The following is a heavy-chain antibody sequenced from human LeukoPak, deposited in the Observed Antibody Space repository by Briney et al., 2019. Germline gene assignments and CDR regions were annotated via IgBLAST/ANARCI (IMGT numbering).Heavy chain of an antibody. J-gene: IGHJ4*02. CDR2: ISYDGSNK. D-gene: IGHD4-23*01. CDR3: ARADHYGGNGPFDY. V-gene: IGHV3-30*03. Sequence: GGTLRLSCAASGFTFSSYSMNWVRQAPGKGLEWVAVISYDGSNKYYADSVKGRFTISRDNSKNTLYLQMNSLRAEDTAVYYCARADHYGGNGPFDYWGQGTLVTVSS. CDR1: GFTFSSYS.